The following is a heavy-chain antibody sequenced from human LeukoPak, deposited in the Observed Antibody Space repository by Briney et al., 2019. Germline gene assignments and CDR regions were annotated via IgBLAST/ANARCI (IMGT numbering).Heavy chain of an antibody. CDR2: ISSSSSSI. J-gene: IGHJ4*02. D-gene: IGHD3-16*02. CDR1: GFTLSSYS. Sequence: PGGPLRLSCAASGFTLSSYSMNWVRQAPGKGLEWVSSISSSSSSIYYADSVKGRFTISRDNAKNSLYLQMNSLRAEDTAVYYCASSVWGSYRYFDYWGQGTLVTVSS. V-gene: IGHV3-21*01. CDR3: ASSVWGSYRYFDY.